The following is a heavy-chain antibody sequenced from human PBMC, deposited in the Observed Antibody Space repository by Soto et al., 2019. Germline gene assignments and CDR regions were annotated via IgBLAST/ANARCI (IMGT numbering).Heavy chain of an antibody. V-gene: IGHV4-4*07. Sequence: SETLSLTCIVSGGSISEKYWNWVRQPPGKGLEWIGLIFANGHTDYNPSLKSRVTMSVDASKNQFSLRLTSMTAADTAVYYCVASLAASGLNWLDPWGRGTMVTVSS. CDR2: IFANGHT. CDR3: VASLAASGLNWLDP. J-gene: IGHJ5*02. CDR1: GGSISEKY. D-gene: IGHD6-13*01.